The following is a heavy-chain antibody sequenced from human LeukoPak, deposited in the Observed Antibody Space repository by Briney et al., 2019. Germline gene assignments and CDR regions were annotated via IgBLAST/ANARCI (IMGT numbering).Heavy chain of an antibody. D-gene: IGHD5-18*01. CDR2: INHSGST. Sequence: PSETLSLTCTVSGGSISSSSYYWGWIRQPPGKGLEWIGEINHSGSTNYNPSLKSRVTISVDTSKNQFSLKLSSVTAADTAVYYCARAYGYSYGYDYWGQGTLVTVSS. CDR3: ARAYGYSYGYDY. J-gene: IGHJ4*02. V-gene: IGHV4-39*07. CDR1: GGSISSSSYY.